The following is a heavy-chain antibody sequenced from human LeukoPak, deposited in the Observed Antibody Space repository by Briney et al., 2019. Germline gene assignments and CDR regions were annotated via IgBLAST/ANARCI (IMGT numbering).Heavy chain of an antibody. J-gene: IGHJ4*02. CDR3: AKDIKKLGSGSYPPDY. CDR2: ISYDGSNK. D-gene: IGHD3-10*01. CDR1: GFTFSSYG. V-gene: IGHV3-30*18. Sequence: GGSLRLSCAASGFTFSSYGMHWVRQAPGKGLEWVAVISYDGSNKYYADSVKGRFTISRDNSKNTLYLQMNSLRAEGTAVYYCAKDIKKLGSGSYPPDYWGQGTLVTVSS.